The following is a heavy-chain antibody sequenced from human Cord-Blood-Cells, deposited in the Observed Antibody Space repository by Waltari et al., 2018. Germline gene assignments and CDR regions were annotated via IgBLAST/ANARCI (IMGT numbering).Heavy chain of an antibody. D-gene: IGHD6-13*01. CDR1: GYTFTSYD. CDR2: MNPNSGNT. J-gene: IGHJ4*02. V-gene: IGHV1-8*01. Sequence: QVPLVQSGAGVKKPGASVKVSSKDSGYTFTSYDTNWVRPATGQGLEWMGWMNPNSGNTGYAQKFQGRVTMTRNTSISTAYMELSSLRSEDTAVYYCARGRDRAAAGTFDYWGQGTLVTVSS. CDR3: ARGRDRAAAGTFDY.